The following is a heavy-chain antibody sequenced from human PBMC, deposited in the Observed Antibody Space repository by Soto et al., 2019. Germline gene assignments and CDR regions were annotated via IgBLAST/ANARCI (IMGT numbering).Heavy chain of an antibody. J-gene: IGHJ4*02. V-gene: IGHV3-7*01. CDR3: ARLKQDAIETIDY. CDR2: IKQDGSEK. Sequence: EVQLVESGGGLVQPGGSLRLSCAASGFTFSDHWMNWVRQAPGEGLEWVANIKQDGSEKYYVDSMSGRFTIARAKAKNSLYLQMNGLRAEDAAVYYCARLKQDAIETIDYWGQGTLVTVSS. D-gene: IGHD2-15*01. CDR1: GFTFSDHW.